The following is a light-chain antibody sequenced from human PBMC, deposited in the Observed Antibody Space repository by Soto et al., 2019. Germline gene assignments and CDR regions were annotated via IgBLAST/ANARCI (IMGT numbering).Light chain of an antibody. CDR3: QQYNNWPRRT. V-gene: IGKV3-15*01. Sequence: EIVMTQSPATLSVSPGERVALSCRASQSVSSKLAWYQQKPGQAPRLLIYGASTRATGIPARFSGSGSGTEFTLTISSLQSEDFAVYYCQQYNNWPRRTFGQGTKVDI. CDR1: QSVSSK. CDR2: GAS. J-gene: IGKJ1*01.